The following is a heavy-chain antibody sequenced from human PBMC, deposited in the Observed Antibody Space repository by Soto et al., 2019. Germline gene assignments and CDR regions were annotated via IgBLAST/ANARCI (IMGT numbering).Heavy chain of an antibody. CDR2: IIPIFGTA. V-gene: IGHV1-69*01. Sequence: QVQLVQSGAEVKKPGSSVKVSCKASGGTFSSYAISWVRQAPGQGLEWMGGIIPIFGTANYAQKFQGRVTITADESTSTAYMELSSLRSEDTAVYYCAREGRYFDWLFENWFDPWGQGTLVTVSS. D-gene: IGHD3-9*01. J-gene: IGHJ5*02. CDR3: AREGRYFDWLFENWFDP. CDR1: GGTFSSYA.